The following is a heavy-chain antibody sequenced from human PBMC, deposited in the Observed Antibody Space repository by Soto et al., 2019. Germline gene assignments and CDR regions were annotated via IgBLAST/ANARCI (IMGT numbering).Heavy chain of an antibody. CDR2: IYHSGST. CDR1: SGSISSSNW. J-gene: IGHJ4*02. Sequence: QVQLQESGPGLVKPSGTLSLTCAVSSGSISSSNWWSWVRQPPGKGLEWTGEIYHSGSTNYNPSLKSRVTISVDKSKNQFSLKLSSVTAADTAVYYCARRHYYGSGSYYNDYWGQGTLVTVSS. D-gene: IGHD3-10*01. CDR3: ARRHYYGSGSYYNDY. V-gene: IGHV4-4*02.